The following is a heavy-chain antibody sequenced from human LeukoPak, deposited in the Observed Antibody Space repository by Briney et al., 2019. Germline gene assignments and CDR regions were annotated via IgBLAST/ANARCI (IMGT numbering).Heavy chain of an antibody. CDR1: GASVTDYY. CDR2: IHHSGNS. D-gene: IGHD7-27*01. J-gene: IGHJ5*02. CDR3: TRGPWGLQS. Sequence: PSETLSLTCTVSGASVTDYYWSWIRQSPGKGLEWISYIHHSGNSDYNPSLRSRVTTSLDTSKNQFSLNLIAVTAADTAVYYCTRGPWGLQSWSQGTLVTVSS. V-gene: IGHV4-59*02.